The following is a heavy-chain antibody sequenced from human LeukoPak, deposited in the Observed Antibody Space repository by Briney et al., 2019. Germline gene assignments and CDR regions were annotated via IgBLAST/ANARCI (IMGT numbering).Heavy chain of an antibody. CDR2: VHLDGRT. J-gene: IGHJ4*02. Sequence: SETLPLTCGVSGGSVSSTNWWTWIRQPPGKGLEWIGEVHLDGRTNFNPSLKSRLTMSVDLSENHVSLKLTSVTAADTAVYYCAREGGPYRPLDYSGQGTLVTVAS. CDR3: AREGGPYRPLDY. V-gene: IGHV4-4*02. CDR1: GGSVSSTNW.